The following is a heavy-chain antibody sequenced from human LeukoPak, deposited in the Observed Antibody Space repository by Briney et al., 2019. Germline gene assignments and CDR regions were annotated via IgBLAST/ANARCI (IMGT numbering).Heavy chain of an antibody. V-gene: IGHV3-23*01. CDR3: GKTTVGYSSGQKPAWPVDY. CDR2: IFGSGGSP. Sequence: GGSLRLSCAASGFTFSSYAMHWVRQAPGKGLEWVAGIFGSGGSPHYADSVKGRFTISRDNSRNTVYLQINSLRAEDTAVYYCGKTTVGYSSGQKPAWPVDYWGQGTLVTVSS. D-gene: IGHD5-18*01. CDR1: GFTFSSYA. J-gene: IGHJ4*02.